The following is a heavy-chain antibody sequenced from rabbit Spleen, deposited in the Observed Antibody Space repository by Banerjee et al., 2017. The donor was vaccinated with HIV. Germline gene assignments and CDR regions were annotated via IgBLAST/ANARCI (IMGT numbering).Heavy chain of an antibody. D-gene: IGHD4-1*01. CDR2: AYAGSSGRT. J-gene: IGHJ4*01. V-gene: IGHV1S45*01. Sequence: QEQLEESGGDLVKPGASLTLTCKASGVSFSGNSYMCWVRQAPGKGLEWVACAYAGSSGRTYSATWAKGRFTVSKTSSTTVTLQMTSLTAADTATYFCARRTYSSGWGGDLWGPGTLVTVS. CDR1: GVSFSGNSY. CDR3: ARRTYSSGWGGDL.